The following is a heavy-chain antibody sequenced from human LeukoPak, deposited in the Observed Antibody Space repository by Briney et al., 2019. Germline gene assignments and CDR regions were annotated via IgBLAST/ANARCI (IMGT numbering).Heavy chain of an antibody. J-gene: IGHJ4*02. CDR3: ARGRGIAVAGTDY. CDR2: IWYDGSNQ. CDR1: GFTFSSYG. Sequence: GGSLRLSCAASGFTFSSYGMHWVRQAPGKGLEWVAVIWYDGSNQDYADSVEGRFTIFRDNTKNTLYLQMNSLRAEDTAVYYCARGRGIAVAGTDYWGQGTLVTVSS. V-gene: IGHV3-33*01. D-gene: IGHD6-19*01.